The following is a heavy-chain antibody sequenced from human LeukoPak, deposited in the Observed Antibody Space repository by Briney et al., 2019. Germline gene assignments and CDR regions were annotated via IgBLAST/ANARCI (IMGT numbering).Heavy chain of an antibody. V-gene: IGHV4-59*01. D-gene: IGHD3-22*01. CDR2: ISYSGST. CDR3: ALYDSSGYYSGCFDY. J-gene: IGHJ4*02. CDR1: GGSISTYY. Sequence: SETLSLTCTVSGGSISTYYWSWIRQPPGKGLEWIGYISYSGSTNYNPSLRSRVTISVDTSKNHFSLKLSSVTAADTALYYCALYDSSGYYSGCFDYWGQGTLVTVSS.